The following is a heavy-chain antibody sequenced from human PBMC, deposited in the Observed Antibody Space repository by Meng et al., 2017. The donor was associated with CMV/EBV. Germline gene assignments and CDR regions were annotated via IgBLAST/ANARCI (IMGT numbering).Heavy chain of an antibody. Sequence: SVKVSCKASGGTFSSYTISWVRQAPGQGLEWMGRIIPILGIANYAQKFQGRVTITTDESTSTAYMELSSLRSEDTAVYYCARQVPEFFGKDYYYYGMDVWGQGTTVTVSS. CDR1: GGTFSSYT. V-gene: IGHV1-69*02. J-gene: IGHJ6*02. CDR3: ARQVPEFFGKDYYYYGMDV. CDR2: IIPILGIA. D-gene: IGHD1-14*01.